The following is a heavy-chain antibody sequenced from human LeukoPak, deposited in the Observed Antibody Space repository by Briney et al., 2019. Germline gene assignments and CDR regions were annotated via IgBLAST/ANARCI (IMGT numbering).Heavy chain of an antibody. V-gene: IGHV3-21*01. CDR1: GFTFSSYS. Sequence: GGSLRLSCAASGFTFSSYSMNWVRQAPGKRLEWVSSISSSSSYIYYADSVKGRFTISRDTAKNSLYLQMNSLRAEDTAVYSRARAADGDSFNLGWSYGMDAWGQGTTVTVSS. CDR2: ISSSSSYI. J-gene: IGHJ6*02. D-gene: IGHD4-17*01. CDR3: ARAADGDSFNLGWSYGMDA.